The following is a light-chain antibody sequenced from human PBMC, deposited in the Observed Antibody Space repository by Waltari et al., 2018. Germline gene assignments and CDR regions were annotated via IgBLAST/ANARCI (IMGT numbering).Light chain of an antibody. CDR1: QSISTY. Sequence: DFKMTQPPPQLSAPGGDGVPITCRASQSISTYLNWYQQKPGKAPNLLIYAASSLQSGVPSRFSGSGSGTDFTLTISSLQPEDFATYYCQQSYSPLTFGGGTKVEIK. CDR3: QQSYSPLT. V-gene: IGKV1-39*01. CDR2: AAS. J-gene: IGKJ4*01.